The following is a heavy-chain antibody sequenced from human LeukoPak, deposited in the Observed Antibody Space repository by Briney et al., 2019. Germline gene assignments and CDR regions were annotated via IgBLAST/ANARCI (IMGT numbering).Heavy chain of an antibody. CDR3: ATDNGGESGFDY. J-gene: IGHJ4*02. CDR2: IKSKSYGATT. D-gene: IGHD2-8*01. CDR1: GFTFSNAW. Sequence: GGFLRLSCAASGFTFSNAWMSWVRQAPGKGLEWVGRIKSKSYGATTDYAAPVKGRFTISRDDSKNTLYLQMNSLKTEDTAVYYCATDNGGESGFDYWGQGTLVTVSS. V-gene: IGHV3-15*05.